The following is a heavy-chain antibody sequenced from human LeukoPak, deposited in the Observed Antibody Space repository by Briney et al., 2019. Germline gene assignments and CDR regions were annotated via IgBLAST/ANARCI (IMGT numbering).Heavy chain of an antibody. CDR1: GYTLTELS. V-gene: IGHV1-24*01. CDR3: ATTPYYYDSSGQNYYFDY. Sequence: GASEKVSCKVSGYTLTELSMHWVRQAPGKGLEWMGGFDPEDGETIYAQKFQGRVTMTEDTSTDTAYMELSSLRSEDTAVYYCATTPYYYDSSGQNYYFDYWGQGTLVTVSS. CDR2: FDPEDGET. D-gene: IGHD3-22*01. J-gene: IGHJ4*02.